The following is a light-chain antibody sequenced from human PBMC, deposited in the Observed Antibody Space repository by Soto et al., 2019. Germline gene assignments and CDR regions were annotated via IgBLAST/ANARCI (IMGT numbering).Light chain of an antibody. CDR3: QQYNSYS. Sequence: DIQMTQSPSTLSASLGDRVTIISRASASISSWLAWYQHQPGKAPKILIYHASTLESGVTSRFSGSGSGTEFTLTISSLQPDDFATYYCQQYNSYSFGQGTKVDI. V-gene: IGKV1-5*02. CDR1: ASISSW. CDR2: HAS. J-gene: IGKJ1*01.